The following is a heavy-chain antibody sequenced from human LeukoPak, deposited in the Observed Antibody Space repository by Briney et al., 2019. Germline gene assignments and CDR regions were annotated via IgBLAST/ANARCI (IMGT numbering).Heavy chain of an antibody. Sequence: GGSLRLSCAVCGFTFSSYAMSWVRQAPGKGLEWVSAISGSGGSTYYADSVKGRFTISRDNSKNTLYLQMNSLRAEDTAVYYCAKDHLSTYSYGPDAFDIWGQGTMVTVSS. CDR1: GFTFSSYA. V-gene: IGHV3-23*01. J-gene: IGHJ3*02. CDR2: ISGSGGST. D-gene: IGHD5-18*01. CDR3: AKDHLSTYSYGPDAFDI.